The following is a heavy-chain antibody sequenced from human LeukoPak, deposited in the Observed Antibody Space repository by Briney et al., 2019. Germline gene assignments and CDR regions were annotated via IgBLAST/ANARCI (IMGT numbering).Heavy chain of an antibody. CDR2: VDNDGWAT. D-gene: IGHD2-2*03. J-gene: IGHJ5*02. CDR1: GFSLSSFE. CDR3: ARDLIGWSLDP. V-gene: IGHV3-48*03. Sequence: PGGSLRLSCAASGFSLSSFEMNWVRQAPGKGLEWIAYVDNDGWATSYYADSVKGRFTITRDDAKSSLYLQMDSLTVEDTAVYFCARDLIGWSLDPWGQGTLVSASS.